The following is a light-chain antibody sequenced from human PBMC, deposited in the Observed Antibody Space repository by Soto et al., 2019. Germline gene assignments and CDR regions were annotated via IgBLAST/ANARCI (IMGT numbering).Light chain of an antibody. CDR2: DAS. V-gene: IGKV1-5*01. J-gene: IGKJ1*01. CDR3: QQYNSYPWT. CDR1: QSISSW. Sequence: DIQMTQSPSTLSASVGDRVTITCRASQSISSWLAWYQQKPGKAPKLLIYDASSLESGVPSRFSGSGSGTEFTLTISSLQPYDFAAYYCQQYNSYPWTFGQVTKVEIK.